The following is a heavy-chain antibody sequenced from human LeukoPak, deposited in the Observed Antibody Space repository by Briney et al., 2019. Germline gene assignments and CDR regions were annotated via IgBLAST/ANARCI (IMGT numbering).Heavy chain of an antibody. CDR2: INPGDSET. Sequence: GESLKISCKGSGYSFTSYWIGWVRQMPGKGLEWMGSINPGDSETAYSPSFKGQVTILVDKSTTTAYLQWRSLEVSDTAMYYCTRHGDGFRHWGQGTLVTVSS. D-gene: IGHD2-21*02. V-gene: IGHV5-51*01. CDR1: GYSFTSYW. CDR3: TRHGDGFRH. J-gene: IGHJ4*02.